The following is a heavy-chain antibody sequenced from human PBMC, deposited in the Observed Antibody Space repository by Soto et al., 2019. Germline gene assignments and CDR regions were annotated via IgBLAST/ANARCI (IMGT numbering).Heavy chain of an antibody. D-gene: IGHD3-16*01. CDR2: ISSSSSYI. CDR1: GFTFSDYS. Sequence: GGSLRLSCAASGFTFSDYSMNWVRQAPGKGLEWVSYISSSSSYIYYADSVKGRFTISTDKAKNSLYLQMNSLRAEDTAVYYCARRRGGGFDYWGQGTLVTVSS. V-gene: IGHV3-21*01. J-gene: IGHJ4*02. CDR3: ARRRGGGFDY.